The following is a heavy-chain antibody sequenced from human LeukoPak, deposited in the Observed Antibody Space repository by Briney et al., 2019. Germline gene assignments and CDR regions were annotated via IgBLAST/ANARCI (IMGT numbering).Heavy chain of an antibody. CDR1: GGTFSTYA. CDR3: ARDITGLGSGSYALDY. D-gene: IGHD3-10*01. CDR2: IIPISGTA. V-gene: IGHV1-69*01. J-gene: IGHJ4*02. Sequence: ASVKVSCKASGGTFSTYAISWVRQAPGQGLEWMGGIIPISGTANYAQKFQGRVTITADESTSTAYMELSSLRSEDTAVYYCARDITGLGSGSYALDYWGQGTLVTVSS.